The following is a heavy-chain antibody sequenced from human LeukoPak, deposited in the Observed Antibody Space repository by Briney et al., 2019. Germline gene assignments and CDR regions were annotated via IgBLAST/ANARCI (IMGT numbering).Heavy chain of an antibody. D-gene: IGHD1-26*01. Sequence: GGSLRLSCAASGFTFSSYAMHWVRQAPGKGLEWVAVISYDGSNKYYADSVKGRFTISRDNSKNTLYLQMNSLRAEDTAVYHCARDLVFSGVGATILIYWGQGTLVTVSS. CDR2: ISYDGSNK. J-gene: IGHJ4*02. CDR3: ARDLVFSGVGATILIY. V-gene: IGHV3-30*04. CDR1: GFTFSSYA.